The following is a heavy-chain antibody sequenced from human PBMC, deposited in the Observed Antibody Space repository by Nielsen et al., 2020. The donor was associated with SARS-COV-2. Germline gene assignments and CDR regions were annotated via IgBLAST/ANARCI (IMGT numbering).Heavy chain of an antibody. D-gene: IGHD3-3*01. CDR3: ARHLRITIFGVVITGPFDY. CDR1: GGSISSYY. J-gene: IGHJ4*02. CDR2: IYYSGSP. V-gene: IGHV4-59*08. Sequence: SETLSLTCTVSGGSISSYYWSWIRQPPGKGLEWLGYIYYSGSPNYNPSLKSRVTISVDTSKNQFSLKLSSVTAADTAVYYCARHLRITIFGVVITGPFDYWGQGTLVTVSS.